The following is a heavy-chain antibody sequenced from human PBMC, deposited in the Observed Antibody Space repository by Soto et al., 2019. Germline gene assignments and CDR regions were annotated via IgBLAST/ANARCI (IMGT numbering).Heavy chain of an antibody. CDR1: GGSIATSSYY. D-gene: IGHD1-26*01. J-gene: IGHJ6*02. V-gene: IGHV4-39*01. CDR3: TRHSAHLSGDV. CDR2: IYYSGNT. Sequence: SETLSLTCTVSGGSIATSSYYWAWIRQPPGMGLEWIGSIYYSGNTYYNPSLKSRVTISADTSKNQFSLKLSSVTAADTALYYCTRHSAHLSGDVWGQGTRATVSS.